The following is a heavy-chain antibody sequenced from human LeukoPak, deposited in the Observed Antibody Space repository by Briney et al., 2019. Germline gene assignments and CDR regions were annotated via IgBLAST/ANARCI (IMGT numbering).Heavy chain of an antibody. D-gene: IGHD6-13*01. CDR1: GGSVNTYY. V-gene: IGHV4-59*02. J-gene: IGHJ4*02. CDR2: IHHSGST. CDR3: ARGIAAAAFFDY. Sequence: SETLSLTCTVSGGSVNTYYWSWIRQPPGKGLEWIGYIHHSGSTYYNPSLKSRVTISGDRSKNQFSLKLSSVTAADTAVYYCARGIAAAAFFDYWGQGTLVTVSS.